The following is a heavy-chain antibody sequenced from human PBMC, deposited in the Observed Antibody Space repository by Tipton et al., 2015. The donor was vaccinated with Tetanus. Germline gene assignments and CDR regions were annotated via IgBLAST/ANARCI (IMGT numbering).Heavy chain of an antibody. CDR1: EGTFDSYA. CDR3: VRTDRYCSGGSCYLALDY. CDR2: IFPQFGTS. J-gene: IGHJ4*02. V-gene: IGHV1-69*06. Sequence: QSGPEVKKPGSSVRVSCKTSEGTFDSYAISWVRQAPGQGLEWMGGIFPQFGTSNYAPKFQDRVTMTADTSTGTVYMDLSTLRPDDTAVYYFVRTDRYCSGGSCYLALDYWGQGTLITVSS. D-gene: IGHD2-15*01.